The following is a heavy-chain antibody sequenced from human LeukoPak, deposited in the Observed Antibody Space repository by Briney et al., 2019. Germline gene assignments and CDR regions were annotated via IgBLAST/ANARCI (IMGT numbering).Heavy chain of an antibody. Sequence: GGSLRLSCAASGFTFSSYAMSWVRQAPGKGLEWVSTISGSGGSTYYADSVKGRFTVSRDNAKNSLYLQMNSLRADDTAVYYCARQWFGDYWGQGTLVTVSS. J-gene: IGHJ4*02. CDR1: GFTFSSYA. D-gene: IGHD3-10*01. CDR3: ARQWFGDY. V-gene: IGHV3-23*01. CDR2: ISGSGGST.